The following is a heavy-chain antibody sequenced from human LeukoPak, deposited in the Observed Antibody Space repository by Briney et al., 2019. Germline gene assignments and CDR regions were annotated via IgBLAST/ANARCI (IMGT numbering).Heavy chain of an antibody. J-gene: IGHJ4*02. CDR3: AKDVGLKPSGPFDY. CDR1: GFTFSSYA. D-gene: IGHD1-26*01. CDR2: ISGSGGST. V-gene: IGHV3-23*01. Sequence: QPGGSLRLSCAASGFTFSSYAMSWARQAPGKGLEWVSAISGSGGSTHYADSVKGRFTISRDNSKNTLYLQMNSLRAEDTAVYYCAKDVGLKPSGPFDYWGQGTLVTVSS.